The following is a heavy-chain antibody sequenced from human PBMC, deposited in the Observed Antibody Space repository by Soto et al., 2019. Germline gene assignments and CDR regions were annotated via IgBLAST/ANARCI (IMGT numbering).Heavy chain of an antibody. V-gene: IGHV4-61*01. CDR3: ATESREFSSSGGLDV. Sequence: QVQLQESGPGLVKPSEALSLTCTVSGGSVNSDSYYWTLIRQPPGKRLEWIGSLYYSGSTNYNPSLKSRVTISVDTSKNHFSLKLSSVTAADTAVYFCATESREFSSSGGLDVWGQGTTVTVSS. CDR2: LYYSGST. D-gene: IGHD3-10*01. J-gene: IGHJ6*02. CDR1: GGSVNSDSYY.